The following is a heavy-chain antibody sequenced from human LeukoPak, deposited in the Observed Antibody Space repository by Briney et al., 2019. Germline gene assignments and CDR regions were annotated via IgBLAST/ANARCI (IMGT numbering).Heavy chain of an antibody. V-gene: IGHV3-49*03. Sequence: GGSLRLSCSASGLTFDDYAVSWFRQAPGKGLEWVGFIRSKAFGGTPEYAASVRGRFTISRDDSKSIAYLQMNSLKTEDTAVYYCTRNTVTVHFDYWSQGTLVTVSS. J-gene: IGHJ4*02. CDR2: IRSKAFGGTP. CDR1: GLTFDDYA. D-gene: IGHD4-17*01. CDR3: TRNTVTVHFDY.